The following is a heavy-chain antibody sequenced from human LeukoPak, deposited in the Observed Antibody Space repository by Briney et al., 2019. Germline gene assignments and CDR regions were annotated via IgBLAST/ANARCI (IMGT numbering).Heavy chain of an antibody. V-gene: IGHV1-8*01. D-gene: IGHD3-16*01. Sequence: ASVKVSCKASGYTFTSYDINWVRQATGQGLEWMGWMNPNSGNTGYAQKFQGRVTMTRNTSISTAYMELSSLRSEDTAVYYCAREDGWGEKRPTTYDYWGQGTLVTVSS. CDR3: AREDGWGEKRPTTYDY. J-gene: IGHJ4*02. CDR1: GYTFTSYD. CDR2: MNPNSGNT.